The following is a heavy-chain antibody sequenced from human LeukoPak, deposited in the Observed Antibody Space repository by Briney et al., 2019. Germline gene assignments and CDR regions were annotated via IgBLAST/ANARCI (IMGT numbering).Heavy chain of an antibody. CDR1: GFTFSSYS. D-gene: IGHD6-19*01. CDR2: ISSSSSYI. CDR3: ARESLAAAVPPRNYFDS. V-gene: IGHV3-21*01. Sequence: GGSLRLSCASSGFTFSSYSMNWVRQAPGKGLEWVSSISSSSSYIYYADSVKGRFTISRDNAKNSPYLQMNSLRAEETEVYYCARESLAAAVPPRNYFDSWGQGTLVTVSS. J-gene: IGHJ4*02.